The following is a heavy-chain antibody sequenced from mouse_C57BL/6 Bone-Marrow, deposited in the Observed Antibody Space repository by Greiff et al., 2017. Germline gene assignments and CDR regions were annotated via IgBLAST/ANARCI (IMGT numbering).Heavy chain of an antibody. CDR2: INPYNGDT. CDR3: ARGGIYYYGSRGSMDY. D-gene: IGHD1-1*01. CDR1: GYSFTSYF. V-gene: IGHV1-20*01. J-gene: IGHJ4*01. Sequence: VQLQQSGPELVKPGASVKISCKASGYSFTSYFMNWVKQSHGKSLEWIGRINPYNGDTFYNQKFKGKATLTVDKSSSTAYMQLSSLTSEDSAVYYCARGGIYYYGSRGSMDYWGQGTSVTVSS.